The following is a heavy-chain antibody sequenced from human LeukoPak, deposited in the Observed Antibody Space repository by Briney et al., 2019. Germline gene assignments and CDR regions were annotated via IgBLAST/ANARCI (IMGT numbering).Heavy chain of an antibody. D-gene: IGHD3-3*01. CDR2: INPNSGGT. CDR3: ARAASITIFGVASLGYYYMVV. CDR1: GYTFADFY. Sequence: ASEKVSCKASGYTFADFYIHWVRQAPGQGLEWMGWINPNSGGTKYAQKLQGRVTMTRDTSISTAYMELSRLRSDDTAVYYCARAASITIFGVASLGYYYMVVWGKGTTVTVSS. V-gene: IGHV1-2*02. J-gene: IGHJ6*03.